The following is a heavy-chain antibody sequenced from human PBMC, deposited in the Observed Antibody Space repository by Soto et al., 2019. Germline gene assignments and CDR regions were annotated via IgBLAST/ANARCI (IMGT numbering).Heavy chain of an antibody. CDR3: ARGETSCIHYFDY. Sequence: SETLSLTCTVTGDSVNSYYWSWMRQPPGKGLECMGYVYYSGSTNYNPSLKSRVTISVDTSKSQISLRLKSVTAADTAVYYCARGETSCIHYFDYLGPGSLFVFSS. J-gene: IGHJ4*02. CDR2: VYYSGST. D-gene: IGHD2-15*01. V-gene: IGHV4-59*02. CDR1: GDSVNSYY.